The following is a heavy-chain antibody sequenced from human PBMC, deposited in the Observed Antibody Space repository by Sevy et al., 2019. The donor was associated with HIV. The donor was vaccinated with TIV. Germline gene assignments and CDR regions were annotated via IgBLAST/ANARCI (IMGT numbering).Heavy chain of an antibody. V-gene: IGHV3-7*01. J-gene: IGHJ4*02. Sequence: GGSLRLSCAASGFTFSSYWMSWVRQAPGKGLERGANIKPDGSEKNYVASVKGRFTISRVNAKNSLYLQMSSLRVEDTAVYYCRNSGRYAVWGQGTLVTVSS. CDR2: IKPDGSEK. D-gene: IGHD1-26*01. CDR3: RNSGRYAV. CDR1: GFTFSSYW.